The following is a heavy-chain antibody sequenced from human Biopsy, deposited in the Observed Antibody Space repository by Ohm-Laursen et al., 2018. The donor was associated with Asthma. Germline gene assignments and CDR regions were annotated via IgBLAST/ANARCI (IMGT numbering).Heavy chain of an antibody. CDR2: IWFDGSKK. Sequence: SLRLSCTASGFSFSDYYMTWMRQAPGRGLEWVGVIWFDGSKKYYADSVKGRFTISRDNSKKMLYLQMNSLRAEDTAVYYCATNSGAYKNSLGDGLDVWGQGTTVIVSS. J-gene: IGHJ6*02. CDR3: ATNSGAYKNSLGDGLDV. D-gene: IGHD1-26*01. CDR1: GFSFSDYY. V-gene: IGHV3-33*08.